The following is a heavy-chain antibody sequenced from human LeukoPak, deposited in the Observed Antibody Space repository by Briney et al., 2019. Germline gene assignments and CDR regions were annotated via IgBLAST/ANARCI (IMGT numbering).Heavy chain of an antibody. CDR1: GYTFTSYG. V-gene: IGHV1-69*05. CDR2: IIPIFGTA. Sequence: ASVKVSCKASGYTFTSYGISWVRQAPGQGLEWMGGIIPIFGTANYAQKFQGRVTITTDESTSTAYMELSSLRSEDTAVYYCARAALSSDYSSSWYTSRGFDYYYYYMDVWGKGTTVTVSS. CDR3: ARAALSSDYSSSWYTSRGFDYYYYYMDV. J-gene: IGHJ6*03. D-gene: IGHD6-13*01.